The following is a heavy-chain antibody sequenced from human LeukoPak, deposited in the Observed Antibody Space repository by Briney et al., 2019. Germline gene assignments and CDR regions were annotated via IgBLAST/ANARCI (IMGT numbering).Heavy chain of an antibody. CDR1: GGSISSYY. Sequence: SETLSLTCTVSGGSISSYYWSWIRQPPGKGLEWIGYIYHSGSTYYNPSLKSRVTISVDRSKNQFSLKLSSVTAADTAVYYCAREGSSRNGLFDYWGQGTPVTVSS. CDR3: AREGSSRNGLFDY. D-gene: IGHD6-13*01. J-gene: IGHJ4*02. CDR2: IYHSGST. V-gene: IGHV4-59*12.